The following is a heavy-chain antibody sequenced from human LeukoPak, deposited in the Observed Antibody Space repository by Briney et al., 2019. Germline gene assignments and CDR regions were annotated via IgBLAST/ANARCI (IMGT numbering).Heavy chain of an antibody. J-gene: IGHJ4*02. D-gene: IGHD3-22*01. CDR2: IIPIFGTA. CDR1: GGTFISYA. V-gene: IGHV1-69*13. CDR3: AQRRDDSSGYLSGSLDY. Sequence: ASVKVSCKASGGTFISYAISWVRQAPGQGLEWMGGIIPIFGTANYAQKFQGRVMITADESTSTAYMELSSLRSEDTAVYYCAQRRDDSSGYLSGSLDYWGQGTLVPVSS.